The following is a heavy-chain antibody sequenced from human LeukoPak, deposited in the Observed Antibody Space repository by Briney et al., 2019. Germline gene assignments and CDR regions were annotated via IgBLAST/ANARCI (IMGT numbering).Heavy chain of an antibody. CDR3: ARGRPHGNDY. Sequence: GGSLRLSCAASGFNFSNYWMSWVRQAPGKGLEWVANIKQDGSERYYVGSVKGRFSISRDNAKSSLYLQLNSLRAEDTAVYYCARGRPHGNDYWGQGTLVTVSS. CDR1: GFNFSNYW. CDR2: IKQDGSER. J-gene: IGHJ4*02. D-gene: IGHD4-23*01. V-gene: IGHV3-7*01.